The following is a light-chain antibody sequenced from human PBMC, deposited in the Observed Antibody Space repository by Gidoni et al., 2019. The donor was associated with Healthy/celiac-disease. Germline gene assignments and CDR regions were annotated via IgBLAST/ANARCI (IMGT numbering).Light chain of an antibody. CDR3: QVWDSSSDPHVV. CDR1: NIGSKS. CDR2: YDS. Sequence: SYVLTQPPSVSVAPGKTARITCGGNNIGSKSVHWYQQKPGQAPVLVIYYDSDRPSGIPERFSSSNSGNTATLTISRVEAGDEADYYCQVWDSSSDPHVVFGGGTKLTVL. J-gene: IGLJ2*01. V-gene: IGLV3-21*04.